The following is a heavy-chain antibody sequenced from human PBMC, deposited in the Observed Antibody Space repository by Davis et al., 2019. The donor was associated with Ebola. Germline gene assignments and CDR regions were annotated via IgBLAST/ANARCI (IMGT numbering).Heavy chain of an antibody. D-gene: IGHD4-11*01. CDR2: VILKSGAT. CDR1: GYTFTDYN. V-gene: IGHV1-2*06. CDR3: ARGHNYAHEY. Sequence: SVTVSCMASGYTFTDYNIHWMRQAPGQGLEWLGRVILKSGATNYAQQSQGRVTMTRDTSISTVYMELSSLRYDDTADYYCARGHNYAHEYWGQGTLVTVSS. J-gene: IGHJ4*02.